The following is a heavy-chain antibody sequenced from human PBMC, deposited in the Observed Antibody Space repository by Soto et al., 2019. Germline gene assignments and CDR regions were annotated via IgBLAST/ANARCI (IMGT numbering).Heavy chain of an antibody. CDR1: GYSFTNYN. V-gene: IGHV1-46*01. Sequence: QVQLVQSGAEVKKPGASVKVSCKASGYSFTNYNMHWVRQAPGQGLEWMGVINPSGGGTNYAPKFQGRVTMTRDTSTSTVYMELSSLISEDTAVYYCAREAVVVVHATPTYYYYGMDVWGPGTTVTVSS. CDR2: INPSGGGT. J-gene: IGHJ6*02. D-gene: IGHD2-15*01. CDR3: AREAVVVVHATPTYYYYGMDV.